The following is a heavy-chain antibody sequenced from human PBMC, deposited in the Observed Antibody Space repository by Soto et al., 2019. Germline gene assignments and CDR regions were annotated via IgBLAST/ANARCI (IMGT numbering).Heavy chain of an antibody. Sequence: QVQLQESGPGLVKPSETLSVTCTVSGGSISSYYWSWIRQPPGKGLEWVGYIYDTGSTNYNPSLKSRVTMSVDTSKNQFSLKLSSVTAADTVVYYCARAARGYPLRDYYYGMDVW. CDR1: GGSISSYY. J-gene: IGHJ6*01. CDR2: IYDTGST. CDR3: ARAARGYPLRDYYYGMDV. V-gene: IGHV4-59*01. D-gene: IGHD2-15*01.